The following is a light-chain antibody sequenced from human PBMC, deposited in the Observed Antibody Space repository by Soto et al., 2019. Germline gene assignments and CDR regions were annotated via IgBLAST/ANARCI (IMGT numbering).Light chain of an antibody. Sequence: QSALTQPASVSGSPGQSITISCTGTGSDVGSYKYVSWYQQHPGKAPNLIIFEVSNRPSGVSDRFSGSKSGNTASQTISGLQAEDEADYYCSSYTSISSLGVFGTGTKLTVL. CDR3: SSYTSISSLGV. CDR2: EVS. V-gene: IGLV2-14*01. J-gene: IGLJ1*01. CDR1: GSDVGSYKY.